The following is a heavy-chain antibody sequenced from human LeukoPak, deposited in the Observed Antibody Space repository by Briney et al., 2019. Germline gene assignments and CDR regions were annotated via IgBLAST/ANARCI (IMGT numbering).Heavy chain of an antibody. CDR2: IYTSGST. J-gene: IGHJ3*02. CDR3: ARDRCSSTSCYDQDAFDI. CDR1: GGSISSYY. Sequence: PSETLSLTCTVSGGSISSYYWSWIRQPAGKGLEWIGRIYTSGSTNYNPSLKSRFTMSVDTSKNQFSLKLSSVPTADTAVYYCARDRCSSTSCYDQDAFDIWGQGTMVTVSS. V-gene: IGHV4-4*07. D-gene: IGHD2-2*01.